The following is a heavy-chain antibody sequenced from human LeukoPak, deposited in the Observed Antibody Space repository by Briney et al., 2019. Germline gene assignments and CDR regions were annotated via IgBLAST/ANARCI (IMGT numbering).Heavy chain of an antibody. V-gene: IGHV3-30*02. D-gene: IGHD3-10*01. CDR3: ATAMVRGATDAFDI. Sequence: PGRSLRLSCAASGFTFSSYGMHWVRQAPGKGLEWVAFIRYDGSNKYYADSVKGRFTISRDNSKNTLYLQMNSLRAEDTAVYYCATAMVRGATDAFDIWGQGTMVTVSS. J-gene: IGHJ3*02. CDR2: IRYDGSNK. CDR1: GFTFSSYG.